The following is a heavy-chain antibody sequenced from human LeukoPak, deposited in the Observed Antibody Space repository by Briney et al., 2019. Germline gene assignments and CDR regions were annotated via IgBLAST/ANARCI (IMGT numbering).Heavy chain of an antibody. D-gene: IGHD6-6*01. J-gene: IGHJ4*02. Sequence: GGSLRLSCAASGFTFSSSAMSWVRQAPGKGLEWVSAISNNGGYTYYADSVKGRFTISRDNSKNTLYLQMNSLRAEDTAVYYCAKDKAARPSRGIDYWGQGILVTVSS. V-gene: IGHV3-23*01. CDR3: AKDKAARPSRGIDY. CDR1: GFTFSSSA. CDR2: ISNNGGYT.